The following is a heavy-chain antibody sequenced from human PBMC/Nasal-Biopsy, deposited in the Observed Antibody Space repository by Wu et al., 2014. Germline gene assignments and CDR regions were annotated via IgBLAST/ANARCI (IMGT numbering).Heavy chain of an antibody. CDR1: GFPFSNYA. D-gene: IGHD2-8*02. V-gene: IGHV3-23*01. CDR2: ISGSGGSS. CDR3: AKDLELVGNLRLMSDWGDAFDV. J-gene: IGHJ3*01. Sequence: LRLSCAASGFPFSNYAMSWVRQASGKGLEWVSAISGSGGSSYYADSVEGRFSISRDNSKNTVYLHMKSLRNEDTATYFCAKDLELVGNLRLMSDWGDAFDVWGQGTLVAVSS.